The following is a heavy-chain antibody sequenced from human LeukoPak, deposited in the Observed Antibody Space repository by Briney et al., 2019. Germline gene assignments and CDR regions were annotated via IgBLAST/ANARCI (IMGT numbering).Heavy chain of an antibody. CDR3: ARDISKQWLVRYLDY. Sequence: GGSLRLSCAASGFTFSSYSMNWVRQAPGKGLEWVSSISSSSSYIYYADSVKGRFTISRDNSKNTLYLQMNSLRAEDTAVYYCARDISKQWLVRYLDYWGQGTLVTVSS. V-gene: IGHV3-21*01. CDR1: GFTFSSYS. D-gene: IGHD6-19*01. CDR2: ISSSSSYI. J-gene: IGHJ4*02.